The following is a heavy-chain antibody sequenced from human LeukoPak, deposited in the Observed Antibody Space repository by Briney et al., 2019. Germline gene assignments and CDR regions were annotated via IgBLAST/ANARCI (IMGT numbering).Heavy chain of an antibody. J-gene: IGHJ3*01. Sequence: SGGSLRLACAASGFTFSSYAMTWVRQAPGKGLEWVSAFSATDGSAQYAESVEGRFTISRDNSKNTLFLQMNSLGAEDTAVYYCARAKIAAAGTGAFDVWGQGTLVTVFS. V-gene: IGHV3-23*01. CDR3: ARAKIAAAGTGAFDV. CDR2: FSATDGSA. CDR1: GFTFSSYA. D-gene: IGHD6-13*01.